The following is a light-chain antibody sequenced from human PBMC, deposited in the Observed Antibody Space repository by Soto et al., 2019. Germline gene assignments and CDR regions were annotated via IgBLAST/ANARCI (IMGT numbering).Light chain of an antibody. CDR3: SSYAGNNNLRV. Sequence: QSALTQPPSASGSPGQSVTISCTGTGSDVSGYNYVSWYQQHPGKAPKLMIYEVIKRPSGVPDRFSGSKSGNTASLTVTGLQAEDEADYYCSSYAGNNNLRVFGGGTQLTVL. CDR1: GSDVSGYNY. CDR2: EVI. V-gene: IGLV2-8*01. J-gene: IGLJ2*01.